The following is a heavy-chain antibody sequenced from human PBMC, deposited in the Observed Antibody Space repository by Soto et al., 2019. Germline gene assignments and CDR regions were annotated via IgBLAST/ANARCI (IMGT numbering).Heavy chain of an antibody. J-gene: IGHJ6*02. D-gene: IGHD6-13*01. CDR1: GGSFSGYY. Sequence: KTSETLSLTCAVYGGSFSGYYWSWIRQPPGKGLEWIGEINHSGSTNYNPSLKSRVTISVDTSKNQFSLKLSSVTAADTAVYYCARGRGAAAGLNNYYYYYGMDVWGQGTTVTVSS. V-gene: IGHV4-34*01. CDR3: ARGRGAAAGLNNYYYYYGMDV. CDR2: INHSGST.